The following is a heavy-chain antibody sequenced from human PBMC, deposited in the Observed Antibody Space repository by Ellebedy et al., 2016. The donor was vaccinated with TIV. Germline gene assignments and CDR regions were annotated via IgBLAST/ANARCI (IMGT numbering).Heavy chain of an antibody. CDR3: ARGASSGYTSDY. Sequence: AASVKVSCKASGYTFTTFALNWMRQAPGQGLQWTGWINTNTGNPTYAPAFTGRFAFSLNTSVSTAYLQISSLKAEDTAVYYCARGASSGYTSDYWGQGTLVAVSS. V-gene: IGHV7-4-1*02. CDR1: GYTFTTFA. D-gene: IGHD3-22*01. CDR2: INTNTGNP. J-gene: IGHJ4*02.